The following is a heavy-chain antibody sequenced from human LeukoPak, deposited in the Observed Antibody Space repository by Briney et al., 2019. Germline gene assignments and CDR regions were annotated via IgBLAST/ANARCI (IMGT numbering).Heavy chain of an antibody. CDR1: GYTFTSYG. Sequence: ASVKVSCKSSGYTFTSYGISWVRQAPGQGLEWMGWISAYNGNTNYAQKLHGRVTMHTDTSTSTAYMELRSLRSDDTAVYYCERGSHSALTHGMDLWPQGTTVTVS. CDR2: ISAYNGNT. V-gene: IGHV1-18*01. J-gene: IGHJ6*02. CDR3: ERGSHSALTHGMDL. D-gene: IGHD3-10*01.